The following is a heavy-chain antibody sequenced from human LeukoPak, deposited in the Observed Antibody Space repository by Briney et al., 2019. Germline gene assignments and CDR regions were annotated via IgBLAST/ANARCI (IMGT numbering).Heavy chain of an antibody. CDR3: ATNTGSFFAWFDY. D-gene: IGHD1-26*01. J-gene: IGHJ4*02. V-gene: IGHV4-59*03. CDR2: IHHSGST. CDR1: AGSINRFY. Sequence: SETLSLTCTVSAGSINRFYWNWIRQSPGKGLEWIGYIHHSGSTKYNPSLQSRVIMSMDTSKNQVSLKLSSVSAADSAVYSCATNTGSFFAWFDYWGQGTLVTVSS.